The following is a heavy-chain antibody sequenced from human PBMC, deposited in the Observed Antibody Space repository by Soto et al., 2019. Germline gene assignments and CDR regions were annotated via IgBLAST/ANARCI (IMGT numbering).Heavy chain of an antibody. V-gene: IGHV3-48*03. CDR2: ISSGGTTI. D-gene: IGHD3-3*01. Sequence: PGGSLRLSCAASGFTFDDYAMHWVRQVPGKGLEWVSYISSGGTTIYYADSVKGRFTISRDNAKNSLDLQMNSLRADDTAIYYCARALDFWSGYLSDWGQGTLVTVSS. CDR3: ARALDFWSGYLSD. CDR1: GFTFDDYA. J-gene: IGHJ4*02.